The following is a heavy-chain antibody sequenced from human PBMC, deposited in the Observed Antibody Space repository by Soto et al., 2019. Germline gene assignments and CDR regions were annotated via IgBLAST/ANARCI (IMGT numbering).Heavy chain of an antibody. J-gene: IGHJ6*02. V-gene: IGHV4-4*07. Sequence: QVQLQESGPGLVKPSETLSLTCTVSGGSISSYYWSWIRQPAGKGLEWIGRIYTSGSTNYNPSLKSRVTMSVDTSKNQFSLKLSSVTAADTAVYYCARDPWRTIFGVVIIEGNGMDVWGQGTTVTVSS. D-gene: IGHD3-3*01. CDR1: GGSISSYY. CDR3: ARDPWRTIFGVVIIEGNGMDV. CDR2: IYTSGST.